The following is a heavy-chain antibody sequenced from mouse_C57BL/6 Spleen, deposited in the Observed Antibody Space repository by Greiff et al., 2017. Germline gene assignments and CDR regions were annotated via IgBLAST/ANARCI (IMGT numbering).Heavy chain of an antibody. CDR1: GYTFNGYW. V-gene: IGHV1-9*01. CDR3: ARERWEKGPFAY. D-gene: IGHD1-1*02. Sequence: QVQLQQSGAELMKPGASVKLSCKATGYTFNGYWIEWVKQRPGHGLEWIGEILPGSGSTNYNEKFKGKATFTADASSNTAYMPRSSLTTEDSAIYYCARERWEKGPFAYWGQGTLVTVSA. J-gene: IGHJ3*01. CDR2: ILPGSGST.